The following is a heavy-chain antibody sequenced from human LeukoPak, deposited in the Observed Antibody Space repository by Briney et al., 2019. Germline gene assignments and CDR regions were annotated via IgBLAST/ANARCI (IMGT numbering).Heavy chain of an antibody. D-gene: IGHD2-2*01. Sequence: GGSLRLSCAAPGFTFSSYGMSWVRQAPGKGLEYVSAITSNGGSTYYADSVKGRFTISRDNSKNTLYLRMSSLRAEDTAVYYCVKGRCSGSSCYGGDYWGQGTLVTVSS. CDR1: GFTFSSYG. CDR2: ITSNGGST. CDR3: VKGRCSGSSCYGGDY. V-gene: IGHV3-64D*06. J-gene: IGHJ4*02.